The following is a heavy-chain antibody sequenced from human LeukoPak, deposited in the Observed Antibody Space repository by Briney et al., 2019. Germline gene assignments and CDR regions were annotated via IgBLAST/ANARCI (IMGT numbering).Heavy chain of an antibody. D-gene: IGHD5-18*01. CDR1: GYTFTGYY. J-gene: IGHJ4*02. V-gene: IGHV1-2*02. Sequence: ASVKVSCKASGYTFTGYYMHWVRQAPGQGLEWMGWINPNSGGTNYAQKFQGRVTMTRDTSISTAYMELSRLRSDDTAVYYCARSGGYSYGYYPYWGQGTLVTVSS. CDR2: INPNSGGT. CDR3: ARSGGYSYGYYPY.